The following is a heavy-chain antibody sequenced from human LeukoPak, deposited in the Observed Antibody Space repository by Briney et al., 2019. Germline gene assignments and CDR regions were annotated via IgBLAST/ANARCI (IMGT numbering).Heavy chain of an antibody. CDR3: ARDLPGGSRNYFYYYMDV. Sequence: AASVKVSCKTSGYTFTSYGISWVRQAPGQGLEWMGWISAYNGNTNYAQKLQGRVTMTTDTFTSTAYMELRSLRSDDTAVYFCARDLPGGSRNYFYYYMDVWGKGTTVTISS. CDR1: GYTFTSYG. D-gene: IGHD1-26*01. CDR2: ISAYNGNT. J-gene: IGHJ6*03. V-gene: IGHV1-18*01.